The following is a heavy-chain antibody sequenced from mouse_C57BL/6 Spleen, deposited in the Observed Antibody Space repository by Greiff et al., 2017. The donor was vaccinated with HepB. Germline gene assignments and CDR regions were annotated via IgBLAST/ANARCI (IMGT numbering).Heavy chain of an antibody. CDR2: INPSSGYT. D-gene: IGHD2-3*01. Sequence: VQVVESGAELAKPGASVKLSCKASGYTFTSYWMHWVKQRPGQGLEWIGYINPSSGYTKYNQKFKDKATLTADKSSRTAYMQLSILTYEDSAVYYCARGMGINFDYWGQGTTLTVSS. J-gene: IGHJ2*01. CDR3: ARGMGINFDY. CDR1: GYTFTSYW. V-gene: IGHV1-7*01.